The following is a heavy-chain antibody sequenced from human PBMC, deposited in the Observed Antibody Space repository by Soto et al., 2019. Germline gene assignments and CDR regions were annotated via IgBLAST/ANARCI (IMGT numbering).Heavy chain of an antibody. CDR1: GFSLSTSGVG. CDR3: AHRPKKDSSSWYGWFDP. D-gene: IGHD6-13*01. Sequence: VSSLRGEPTQTLTLTCTFSGFSLSTSGVGVGWIRQPPGKALEWLALIYWDDDKRYSPSLKSRLTITKDTSKNQVVLTMTNMDPVDTATYYCAHRPKKDSSSWYGWFDPWGQ. J-gene: IGHJ5*02. CDR2: IYWDDDK. V-gene: IGHV2-5*02.